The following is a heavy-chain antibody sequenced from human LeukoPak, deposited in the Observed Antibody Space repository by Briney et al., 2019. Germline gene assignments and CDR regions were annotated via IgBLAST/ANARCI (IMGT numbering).Heavy chain of an antibody. CDR2: IKQDGSEK. CDR3: ARVRVGGFYYYYYMDV. V-gene: IGHV3-7*04. J-gene: IGHJ6*03. Sequence: GGSLRLSCAASGFTFSSYWMSWVRQAPGKGLEWVANIKQDGSEKYYVDSVKGRFTISRDNAKNSLYLQMNSLRAEDTAVYYCARVRVGGFYYYYYMDVWGKGTTVTVSS. D-gene: IGHD1-26*01. CDR1: GFTFSSYW.